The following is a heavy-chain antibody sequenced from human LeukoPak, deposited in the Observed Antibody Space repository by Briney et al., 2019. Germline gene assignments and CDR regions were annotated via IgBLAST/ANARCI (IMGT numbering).Heavy chain of an antibody. CDR3: VRVDGWGKTYYYGMDV. D-gene: IGHD3-16*01. Sequence: KPSETLSLTCSVFGGSMSHYYWDWVRQSPGKELEWIGYISYSGDAKYSPSLQSRVTISADTSKNQFSLKLGSVTAADTAMYYCVRVDGWGKTYYYGMDVWGPGTIVYVS. CDR1: GGSMSHYY. CDR2: ISYSGDA. V-gene: IGHV4-59*01. J-gene: IGHJ6*02.